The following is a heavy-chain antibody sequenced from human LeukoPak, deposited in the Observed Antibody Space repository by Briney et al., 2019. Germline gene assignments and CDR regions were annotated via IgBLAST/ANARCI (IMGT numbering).Heavy chain of an antibody. CDR1: GGSVSSGRYY. J-gene: IGHJ3*02. CDR3: ARTYGSGAFDI. Sequence: SETLSLTCTVSGGSVSSGRYYWSWIRQPPGKGLEWIGYIYYSGSTYYNPSLKSRVTISVDTSKNQFSLKLSSVTAADTAVYYCARTYGSGAFDIWGQGTMVTVSS. CDR2: IYYSGST. D-gene: IGHD4-17*01. V-gene: IGHV4-31*03.